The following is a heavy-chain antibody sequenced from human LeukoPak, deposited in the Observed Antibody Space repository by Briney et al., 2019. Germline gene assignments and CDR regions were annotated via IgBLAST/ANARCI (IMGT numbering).Heavy chain of an antibody. CDR1: GYTFTGYY. V-gene: IGHV1-2*02. CDR2: INPNSGVT. J-gene: IGHJ4*02. Sequence: GASVKISCKASGYTFTGYYIHWVRQAPGQGLEWMGWINPNSGVTNYAQKFQGRVTMTRDTSISTAYMELSRLRSDDTAVYYCARDGRGLGNYFDYWGQGTLVTVSS. CDR3: ARDGRGLGNYFDY. D-gene: IGHD3-10*01.